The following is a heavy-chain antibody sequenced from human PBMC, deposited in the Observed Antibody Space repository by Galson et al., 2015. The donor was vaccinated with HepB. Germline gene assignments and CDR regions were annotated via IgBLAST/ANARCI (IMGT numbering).Heavy chain of an antibody. CDR2: INYSGST. CDR3: ARGRDILTGKLTSTFDF. J-gene: IGHJ4*02. V-gene: IGHV4-34*01. CDR1: GGSFSGYY. Sequence: TLSLTCGGYGGSFSGYYWNYIRQPPGKGLERIGEINYSGSTNYNPSLKSRVTISIDTSKNQFSLKLSSVTAADTAVYYCARGRDILTGKLTSTFDFWGQGTLVTVSS. D-gene: IGHD3-9*01.